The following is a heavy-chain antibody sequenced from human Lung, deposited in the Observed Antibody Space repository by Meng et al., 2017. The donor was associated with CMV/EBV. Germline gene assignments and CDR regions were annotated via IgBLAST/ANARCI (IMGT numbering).Heavy chain of an antibody. D-gene: IGHD5-12*01. Sequence: ESLKISXAASGFTFSAFAMSWVRQAPGKGLEWVSSVSGSGDNRYYADSVKGRFTMSRDNSKKTLYLEMNSLRAEDTALYYCAKDRNIVTTSFDSWGQGTAVTCSS. V-gene: IGHV3-23*01. CDR3: AKDRNIVTTSFDS. CDR1: GFTFSAFA. J-gene: IGHJ4*02. CDR2: VSGSGDNR.